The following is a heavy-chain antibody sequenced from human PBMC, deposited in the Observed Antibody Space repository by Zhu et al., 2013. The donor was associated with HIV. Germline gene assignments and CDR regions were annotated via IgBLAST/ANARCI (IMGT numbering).Heavy chain of an antibody. Sequence: QVQLVQSGAEVKKPGSSVKVSCKASGGTFSSYAISWVRQAPGQGLEWMGGIIPIFGTANYAQKFQGRVTITADESTSTAYMELSSLRSEDTAVYYCARFLKRGYSYGLPPLNNWFDPWGQGTLVTVSS. CDR1: GGTFSSYA. CDR3: ARFLKRGYSYGLPPLNNWFDP. D-gene: IGHD5-18*01. J-gene: IGHJ5*02. CDR2: IIPIFGTA. V-gene: IGHV1-69*01.